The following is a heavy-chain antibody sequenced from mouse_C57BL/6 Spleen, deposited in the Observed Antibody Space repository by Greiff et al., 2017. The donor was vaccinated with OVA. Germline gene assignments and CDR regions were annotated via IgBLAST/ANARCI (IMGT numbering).Heavy chain of an antibody. D-gene: IGHD1-1*01. V-gene: IGHV1-81*01. J-gene: IGHJ2*01. CDR1: GYTFTSYG. Sequence: VKLVESGAELARPGASVKLSCKASGYTFTSYGISWVKQRTGQGLEWIGEIYPRSGNTYYNEKFKGKATLTADKSSSTAYMELRSLTSEDSAVYFCARVYYGSSPDYWGQGTTLTVSS. CDR2: IYPRSGNT. CDR3: ARVYYGSSPDY.